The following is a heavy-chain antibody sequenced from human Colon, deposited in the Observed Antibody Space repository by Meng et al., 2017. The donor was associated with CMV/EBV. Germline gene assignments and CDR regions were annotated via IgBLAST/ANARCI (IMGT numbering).Heavy chain of an antibody. J-gene: IGHJ4*02. CDR1: GGSFSDYY. V-gene: IGHV4-34*01. Sequence: LTCAVYGGSFSDYYWSWVRQAPGKGLEWIGEINRVGRTNYNPSLKNRVSILVDTSKNQFSLILNSVTAADTAVYYCARGGATPMVLRYWGQGTLVTAPQ. CDR3: ARGGATPMVLRY. D-gene: IGHD5-18*01. CDR2: INRVGRT.